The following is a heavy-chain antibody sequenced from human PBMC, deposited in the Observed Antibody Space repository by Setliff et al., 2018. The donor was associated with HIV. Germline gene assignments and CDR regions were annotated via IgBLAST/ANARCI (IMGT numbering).Heavy chain of an antibody. J-gene: IGHJ4*02. CDR2: IYHSGST. Sequence: KTSETLSLTCALSGYSISNGYYWGWIRQPSGKGLEWIGSIYHSGSTFYNPSLRSRVTISVDTSKNQFSLRLTSVTAADTAVYYCARLLGRTVVVINAGFDYWGQGTLVTVSS. V-gene: IGHV4-38-2*01. D-gene: IGHD2-15*01. CDR1: GYSISNGYY. CDR3: ARLLGRTVVVINAGFDY.